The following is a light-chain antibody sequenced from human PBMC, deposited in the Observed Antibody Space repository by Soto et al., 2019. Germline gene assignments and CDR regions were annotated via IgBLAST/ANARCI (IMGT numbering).Light chain of an antibody. CDR1: SRDVGNYDS. J-gene: IGLJ1*01. CDR2: EVT. V-gene: IGLV2-8*01. Sequence: QSVLTQPPSASGSPGQSVTISCTGTSRDVGNYDSVSWYQLHPGKAPKLLIYEVTKRPLGVPDRFSGSKSGNTASLTVSGLQAEDEADYYCSSYAGSNNPYVFGTGTKVTVL. CDR3: SSYAGSNNPYV.